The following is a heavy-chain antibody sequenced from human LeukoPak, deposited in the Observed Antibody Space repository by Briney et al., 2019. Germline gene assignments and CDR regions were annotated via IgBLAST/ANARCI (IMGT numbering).Heavy chain of an antibody. Sequence: GGSLRLSCAASGFTFSSYEMNWVRQAPGEGLQWVSYISSSGNTIYYADSVKGRFTISRDNSKNTLYLQMNSLRAEDTAVYYCAKAPRVVAASSYFDYWGREPWSPSPQ. CDR3: AKAPRVVAASSYFDY. D-gene: IGHD2-15*01. CDR1: GFTFSSYE. J-gene: IGHJ4*02. V-gene: IGHV3-48*03. CDR2: ISSSGNTI.